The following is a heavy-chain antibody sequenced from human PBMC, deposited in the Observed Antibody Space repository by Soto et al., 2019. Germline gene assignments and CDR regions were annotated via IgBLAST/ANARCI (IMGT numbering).Heavy chain of an antibody. Sequence: GASVKVSCKASGYTFTSYAMHWVRQAPGQRLEWMGWINAGNGNTKYSQKFQGRVTITRDTSASTAYMELSSLRSEDTAVYYCASVLVYSGHRWYYYGMDVWGQGTTVTVSS. CDR3: ASVLVYSGHRWYYYGMDV. CDR1: GYTFTSYA. CDR2: INAGNGNT. J-gene: IGHJ6*02. V-gene: IGHV1-3*01. D-gene: IGHD5-12*01.